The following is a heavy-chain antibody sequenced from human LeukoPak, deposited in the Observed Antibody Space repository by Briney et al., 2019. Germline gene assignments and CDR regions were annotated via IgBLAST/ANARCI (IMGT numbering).Heavy chain of an antibody. D-gene: IGHD6-13*01. CDR1: GFNFSPCA. CDR3: ARDGSGWSRDY. V-gene: IGHV3-21*01. J-gene: IGHJ4*02. CDR2: ITAGTTHI. Sequence: GGSLRLSCAASGFNFSPCAMTWVRQAPGKGLEWVSTITAGTTHIYYADSAKGRFTTSRDDAKTSLYLQLSSLRTEDTAVYYCARDGSGWSRDYWGQGTLVTVSS.